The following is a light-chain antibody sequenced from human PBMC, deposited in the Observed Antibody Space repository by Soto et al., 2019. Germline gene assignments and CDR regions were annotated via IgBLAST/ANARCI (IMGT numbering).Light chain of an antibody. Sequence: EIVMKQSPATLSVPPRERATLSCRASQGVSSNLAWYQQKPGQAPRLLIYGASTGATGIPARFSGSGSGTEFTLTISSLQSEDFAVYYCQQYNNWPRTFGQGTKVDI. CDR1: QGVSSN. V-gene: IGKV3-15*01. CDR2: GAS. J-gene: IGKJ1*01. CDR3: QQYNNWPRT.